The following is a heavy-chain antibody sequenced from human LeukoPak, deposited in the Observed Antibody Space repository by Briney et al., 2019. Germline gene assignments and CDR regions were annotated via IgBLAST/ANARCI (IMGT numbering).Heavy chain of an antibody. CDR2: ISAYNDNT. J-gene: IGHJ5*02. CDR1: GYIFTSYG. D-gene: IGHD5-24*01. CDR3: ARCGYNYHQLEWFDP. Sequence: ASVKVSCTASGYIFTSYGFSWVRQAPGQGLEWMGWISAYNDNTNYAQKFQGRVTMTTDTSTSTAYMELRSLRSDDTAVYYCARCGYNYHQLEWFDPWGQGTLVTVSS. V-gene: IGHV1-18*01.